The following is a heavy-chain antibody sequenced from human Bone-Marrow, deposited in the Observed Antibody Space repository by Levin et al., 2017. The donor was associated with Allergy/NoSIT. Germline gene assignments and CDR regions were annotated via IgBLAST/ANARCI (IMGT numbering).Heavy chain of an antibody. J-gene: IGHJ6*02. D-gene: IGHD2-15*01. CDR2: ISGSGGTT. V-gene: IGHV3-23*01. CDR3: AKYREVVVVGERGMDV. CDR1: GFTFSSYA. Sequence: PGGSLRLSCAASGFTFSSYAMSWVRQAPGKGLEWVSGISGSGGTTYYTSSVKGRFTNSRDNSKNTLYLQMNSLRAEDTAVYYCAKYREVVVVGERGMDVWGQGTTVIASS.